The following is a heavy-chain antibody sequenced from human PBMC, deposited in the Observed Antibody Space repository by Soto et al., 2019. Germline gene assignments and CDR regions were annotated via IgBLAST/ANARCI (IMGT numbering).Heavy chain of an antibody. J-gene: IGHJ4*02. V-gene: IGHV4-30-4*01. CDR3: ARSSVGWSYGYLGY. D-gene: IGHD5-18*01. CDR1: GGSISSGDYY. Sequence: QVQLQESGPGLVKPSQTLSLTCTVSGGSISSGDYYWSWIRQPPGKGLEWIGYICYSGSTSYNLSLKSRITISVDTSKNQFSLNLSSVTAADTAVYYCARSSVGWSYGYLGYWGQGTLVTVSS. CDR2: ICYSGST.